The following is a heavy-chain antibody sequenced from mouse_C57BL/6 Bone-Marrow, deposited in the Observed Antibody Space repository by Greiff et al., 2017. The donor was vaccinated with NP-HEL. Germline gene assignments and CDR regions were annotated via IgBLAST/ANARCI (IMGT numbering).Heavy chain of an antibody. CDR2: IHPNSGST. J-gene: IGHJ2*01. D-gene: IGHD1-1*01. Sequence: VKLQQPGAELVKPGASVKLSCKASGYTFTSYWMHWVKQRPGQGLEWIGMIHPNSGSTNYNEKFKSKATLTVDKSSSTAYMQLSSLTSEDSAVYYCAREGAYGSSPYYFDYWGQGTTLTVSS. V-gene: IGHV1-64*01. CDR1: GYTFTSYW. CDR3: AREGAYGSSPYYFDY.